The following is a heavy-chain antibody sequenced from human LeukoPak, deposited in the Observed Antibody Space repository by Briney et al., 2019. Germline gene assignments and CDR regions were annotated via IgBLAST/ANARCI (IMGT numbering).Heavy chain of an antibody. V-gene: IGHV3-53*01. CDR3: ASAGNYYDSSGYHDY. Sequence: GGSLRLSCAASGFTVSSNYMSWVRQAPGKGLEWVSVIYSGGSTYYADSVKGRFTISRDNSKNTLYLQMNSLRAEDTAVYYCASAGNYYDSSGYHDYWGQGTLVTVSS. J-gene: IGHJ4*02. CDR2: IYSGGST. CDR1: GFTVSSNY. D-gene: IGHD3-22*01.